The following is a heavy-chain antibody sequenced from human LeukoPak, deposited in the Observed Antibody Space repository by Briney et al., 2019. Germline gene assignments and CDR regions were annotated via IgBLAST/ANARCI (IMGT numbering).Heavy chain of an antibody. D-gene: IGHD2-2*02. CDR3: ASQGVVPAAIPPLGFDY. Sequence: PGRSLRLSCAASGFTFSSYAMHWVRQAPGKGLEWVADISYDGSNKYYADSVKGRFTISRDNSKNTLYLQMNSLRAEDTAVYYCASQGVVPAAIPPLGFDYWGQGTLVTVSS. CDR1: GFTFSSYA. CDR2: ISYDGSNK. V-gene: IGHV3-30-3*01. J-gene: IGHJ4*02.